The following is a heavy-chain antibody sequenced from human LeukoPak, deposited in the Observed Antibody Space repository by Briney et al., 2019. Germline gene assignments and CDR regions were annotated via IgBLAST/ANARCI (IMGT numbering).Heavy chain of an antibody. CDR2: ISSDGTTE. V-gene: IGHV3-30-3*01. Sequence: GRSLRLSCAGSGFTFASYAVHWVRQAPGKRLEWVAFISSDGTTEHYRDSVKGRFTLSRDNSKNTVSLQMNSLGTEDTAVYYCARGRDSGSFIIDYWGQGTVVTVPS. CDR3: ARGRDSGSFIIDY. CDR1: GFTFASYA. J-gene: IGHJ4*02. D-gene: IGHD3-10*01.